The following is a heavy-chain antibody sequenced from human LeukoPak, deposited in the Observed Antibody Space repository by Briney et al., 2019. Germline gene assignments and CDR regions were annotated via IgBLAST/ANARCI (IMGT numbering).Heavy chain of an antibody. CDR2: IKEDGSEK. D-gene: IGHD3-10*01. Sequence: PGGSLRLSCGASGFIFSSYWMSWVRQAPGKGLEWVANIKEDGSEKYFVDSVKGRFTISRDNAKNSLYLQMNSLRAEDTAVYYCAREAAESYGMDVWGQGTTVTVSS. CDR3: AREAAESYGMDV. J-gene: IGHJ6*02. CDR1: GFIFSSYW. V-gene: IGHV3-7*01.